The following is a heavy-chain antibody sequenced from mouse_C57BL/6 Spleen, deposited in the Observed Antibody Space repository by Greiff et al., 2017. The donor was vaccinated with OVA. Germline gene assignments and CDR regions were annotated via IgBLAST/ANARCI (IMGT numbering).Heavy chain of an antibody. D-gene: IGHD2-4*01. V-gene: IGHV1-82*01. CDR1: GYAFSSSW. Sequence: QVQLKQSGPELVKPGASVKISCKASGYAFSSSWMNWVKQRPGKGLEWFGRFYPGDGDTNYNGKFKGKATLTADKSSSTAYMQLSSLTSEDSAVYFCAGRTYDYDDEIDYWSQGTTLTVSS. CDR2: FYPGDGDT. J-gene: IGHJ2*01. CDR3: AGRTYDYDDEIDY.